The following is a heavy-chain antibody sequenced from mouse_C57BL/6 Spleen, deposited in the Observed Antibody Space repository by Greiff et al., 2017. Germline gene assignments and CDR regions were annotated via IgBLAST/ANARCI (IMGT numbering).Heavy chain of an antibody. V-gene: IGHV1-53*01. D-gene: IGHD1-1*01. J-gene: IGHJ1*03. CDR1: GYTLTSYW. Sequence: QVQLQQPGTELVKPGASVKLSCKASGYTLTSYWMHWVKQRPGQGLEWIGNINPSNGGTNYNEKFKSKATLTVDNSSSTAYMQLSSLTSEDSAVYYCARSGDGSSYWYFDVWGTGTTVTVSS. CDR2: INPSNGGT. CDR3: ARSGDGSSYWYFDV.